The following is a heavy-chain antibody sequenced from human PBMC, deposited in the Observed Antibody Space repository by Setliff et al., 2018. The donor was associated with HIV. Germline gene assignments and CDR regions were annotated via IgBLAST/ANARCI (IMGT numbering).Heavy chain of an antibody. CDR3: TREWTGYSST. V-gene: IGHV4-59*01. Sequence: LSLTCTVSGGSISSYYWSWIRQPPGKGLEWIGYIYYSGSTNYNPSLKSRVTISVDTSKNQFSLKLSSVTAADTAVYYCTREWTGYSSTWGQGTLVTVSS. CDR1: GGSISSYY. J-gene: IGHJ1*01. CDR2: IYYSGST. D-gene: IGHD6-13*01.